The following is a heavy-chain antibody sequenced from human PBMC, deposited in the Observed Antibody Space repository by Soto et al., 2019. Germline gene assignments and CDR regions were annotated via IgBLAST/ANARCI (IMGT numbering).Heavy chain of an antibody. CDR2: IIPISGTA. CDR1: GGTFSSYA. D-gene: IGHD2-15*01. J-gene: IGHJ5*02. Sequence: QVQLVQSGAEVKKPGSSVKVSCKASGGTFSSYAISWVRQAPGQGLEWMGGIIPISGTANYAQKFQGRVKITADESTSTAYMELSSLRWEDTAVYYCARGPYCSGGSCYPKNYSWFDPWGEGTLVTVSS. CDR3: ARGPYCSGGSCYPKNYSWFDP. V-gene: IGHV1-69*01.